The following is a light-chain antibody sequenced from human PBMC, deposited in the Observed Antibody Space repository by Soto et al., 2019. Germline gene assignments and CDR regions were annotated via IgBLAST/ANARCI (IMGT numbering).Light chain of an antibody. V-gene: IGKV1-39*01. CDR2: LAS. CDR3: QQTYSTLYT. J-gene: IGKJ2*01. CDR1: QTIDRY. Sequence: DIQMTQSPSSLSASVGDRVTITCRASQTIDRYLNWYQHKPGKAPKLLIYLASSLQSGVPSRFSGSGSGTDFTLTISSLQPEDFATYYCQQTYSTLYTFGQGTKLDIK.